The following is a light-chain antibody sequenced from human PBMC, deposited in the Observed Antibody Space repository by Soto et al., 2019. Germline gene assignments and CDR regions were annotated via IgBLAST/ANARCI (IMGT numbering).Light chain of an antibody. CDR2: EVS. V-gene: IGLV2-14*02. J-gene: IGLJ3*02. CDR1: SSDVGSYNL. CDR3: SSYTSSSWV. Sequence: QSVLTQPASVSGSPGQSITISCIGTSSDVGSYNLVSWYQQHPGKAPKVLIYEVSNRPSGVSNRFSGSKSGNTASLTISGLQAEDEADYYCSSYTSSSWVFGGGTKVTVL.